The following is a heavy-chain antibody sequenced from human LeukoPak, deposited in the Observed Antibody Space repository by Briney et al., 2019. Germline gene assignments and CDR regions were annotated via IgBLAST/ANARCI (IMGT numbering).Heavy chain of an antibody. CDR2: VDPEDGET. CDR3: ATGTFRYSGYPSQLPEGY. CDR1: GYTFTDYY. Sequence: ASVKVSCKVSGYTFTDYYMHWVQQAPGKGLGWMGLVDPEDGETIYAEKFQGRVTITADTSTDTAYMELSSLRSEDTAVYYCATGTFRYSGYPSQLPEGYWGQGTLVTVSS. J-gene: IGHJ4*02. D-gene: IGHD5-12*01. V-gene: IGHV1-69-2*01.